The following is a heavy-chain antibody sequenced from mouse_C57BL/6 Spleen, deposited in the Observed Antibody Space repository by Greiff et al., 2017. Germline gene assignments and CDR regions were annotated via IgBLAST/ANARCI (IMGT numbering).Heavy chain of an antibody. Sequence: QVQLKQPGAELVKPGASVKLSCKASGYTFTSYWMHWVKQRPGQGLEWIGMIYPNSGSTNYNEKFKSKATLTVDKSSSTAYMQLSSLTSEDSAVYYCARDSSGPFAYWGQGTLVTVSA. CDR1: GYTFTSYW. J-gene: IGHJ3*01. D-gene: IGHD3-2*02. CDR3: ARDSSGPFAY. V-gene: IGHV1-64*01. CDR2: IYPNSGST.